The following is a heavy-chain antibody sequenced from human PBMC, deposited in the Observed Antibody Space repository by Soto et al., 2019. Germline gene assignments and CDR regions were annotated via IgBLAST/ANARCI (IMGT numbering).Heavy chain of an antibody. CDR2: IHHTGST. J-gene: IGHJ5*02. V-gene: IGHV4-39*01. D-gene: IGHD5-12*01. CDR1: GRSISEINSY. Sequence: QLQLQESGPGLVKPSETLSLTCSVSGRSISEINSYWGWIRPTPGEGLEWIGTIHHTGSTYYNPSLKSRVIISLDTSKNQFSLKLSSVTAADTALYYCARPEGGYGSGYSWFDPWGQGTRVTVSS. CDR3: ARPEGGYGSGYSWFDP.